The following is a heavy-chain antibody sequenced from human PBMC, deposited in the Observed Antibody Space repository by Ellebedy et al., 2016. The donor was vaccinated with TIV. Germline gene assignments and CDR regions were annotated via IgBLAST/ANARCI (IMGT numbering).Heavy chain of an antibody. V-gene: IGHV4-39*07. CDR2: INHSGST. Sequence: SETLSLTCTVSGGSISSSSYYWGWIRQPPGKGLEWIGEINHSGSTNYNPSLKSRVTISVDTSKNQFSLKLSSVTAADTAVYYCARDHLDLDSSSWQTYYYYGMDVWGQGTTVTVSS. D-gene: IGHD6-13*01. CDR1: GGSISSSSYY. J-gene: IGHJ6*02. CDR3: ARDHLDLDSSSWQTYYYYGMDV.